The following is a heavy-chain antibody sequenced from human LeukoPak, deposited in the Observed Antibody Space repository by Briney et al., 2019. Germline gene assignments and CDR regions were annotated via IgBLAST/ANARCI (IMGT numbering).Heavy chain of an antibody. J-gene: IGHJ4*02. CDR2: VYSGGST. V-gene: IGHV3-66*01. Sequence: GGSLRLSCAASGFTFSSHWMHWVRQVPGKGLEWVSVVYSGGSTYYADSVKGRFTISRDNSKNTLYLQMNSLRVEDTAVYYCALGLVTDYWGQGTLVTVSS. CDR1: GFTFSSHW. D-gene: IGHD3-9*01. CDR3: ALGLVTDY.